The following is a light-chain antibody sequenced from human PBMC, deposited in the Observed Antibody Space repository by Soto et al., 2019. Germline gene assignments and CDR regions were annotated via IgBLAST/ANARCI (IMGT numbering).Light chain of an antibody. CDR1: SSDVGAYNY. Sequence: QSVLTQPASVSGSPGQSITISCTGTSSDVGAYNYVSWYQQHPGKAPKPMIYDVTNRPSGVSNRFSGSKSGNTASLTISGLQPGDEADYYCSSYTTSSSPLFGGGTKVTVL. V-gene: IGLV2-14*01. CDR2: DVT. CDR3: SSYTTSSSPL. J-gene: IGLJ3*02.